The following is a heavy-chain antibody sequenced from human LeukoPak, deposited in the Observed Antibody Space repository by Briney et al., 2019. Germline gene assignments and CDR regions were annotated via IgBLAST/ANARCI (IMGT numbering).Heavy chain of an antibody. CDR1: GFTFSGHA. D-gene: IGHD2-2*01. V-gene: IGHV3-30*04. CDR3: ARQDCSPSCYLAY. CDR2: ISYDGRNE. Sequence: GRSLRLSCAASGFTFSGHAMHWARQTPGKGREGGAVISYDGRNEYYADSVKGRFTISRDNSKNTLFLQMNSLRAEDTALYYCARQDCSPSCYLAYWGQGTLVTVSS. J-gene: IGHJ4*02.